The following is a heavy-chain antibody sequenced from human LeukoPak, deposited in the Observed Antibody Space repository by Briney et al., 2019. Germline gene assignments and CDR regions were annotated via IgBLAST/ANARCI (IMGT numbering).Heavy chain of an antibody. V-gene: IGHV1-2*02. CDR3: AGDRCELDNY. CDR2: INPNSGGT. J-gene: IGHJ4*02. D-gene: IGHD1-26*01. CDR1: GYTFTGYY. Sequence: GASVKVSCTPSGYTFTGYYMHSVRQAPGQGLEWMGWINPNSGGTNYAQKFQGRVTMTRDTSISTAYMELSRLRSDDTAVYYCAGDRCELDNYWGQGGLVTVSS.